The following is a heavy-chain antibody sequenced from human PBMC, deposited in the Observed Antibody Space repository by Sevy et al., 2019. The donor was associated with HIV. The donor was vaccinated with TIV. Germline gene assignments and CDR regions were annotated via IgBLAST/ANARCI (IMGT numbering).Heavy chain of an antibody. J-gene: IGHJ4*02. CDR2: IQSKTDGGTT. Sequence: GGYLRLSCAASGFTFSSAWMSWVRQAPGKGLEWVGRIQSKTDGGTTDYAASVKGRFTISRDDSVNTLYLQMNSLTTDDTAVYYCTTDTSTGYFDWLLDFDYWGQGTLVIVSS. CDR3: TTDTSTGYFDWLLDFDY. D-gene: IGHD3-9*01. CDR1: GFTFSSAW. V-gene: IGHV3-15*01.